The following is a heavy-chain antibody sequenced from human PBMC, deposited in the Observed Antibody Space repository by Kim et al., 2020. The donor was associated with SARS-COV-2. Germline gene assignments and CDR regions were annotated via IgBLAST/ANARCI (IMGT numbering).Heavy chain of an antibody. CDR1: GGSFSGYY. V-gene: IGHV4-34*01. CDR2: INHSGST. CDR3: ARGRGVAARPLRYFQH. Sequence: SETLSLTCAVYGGSFSGYYWSWIRQPPGKGLEWIGEINHSGSTNYNPSLKSRVTISVDTSKNQFSLKLSSVTAADTAVYYCARGRGVAARPLRYFQHWGQGTLVTVSS. J-gene: IGHJ1*01. D-gene: IGHD6-6*01.